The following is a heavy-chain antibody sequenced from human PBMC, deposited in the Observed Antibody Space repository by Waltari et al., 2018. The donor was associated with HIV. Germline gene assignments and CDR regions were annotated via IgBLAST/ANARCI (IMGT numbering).Heavy chain of an antibody. CDR2: IYYSGST. J-gene: IGHJ4*02. Sequence: QLQLQESGPGLVKPSETLSLTCTVSGGSISSSSYYWGWIRQPPGKGLEWIGSIYYSGSTYYNPSLKSRVTISVDTSKNQFSLKLSSVTAADTAVYYCARDPSNNWGSPRRYCDYWGQGTLVTVSS. CDR1: GGSISSSSYY. CDR3: ARDPSNNWGSPRRYCDY. V-gene: IGHV4-39*07. D-gene: IGHD7-27*01.